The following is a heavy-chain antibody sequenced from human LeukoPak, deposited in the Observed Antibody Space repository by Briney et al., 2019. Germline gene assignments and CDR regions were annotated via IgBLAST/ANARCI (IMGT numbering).Heavy chain of an antibody. CDR1: GDSVSRNSAA. D-gene: IGHD7-27*01. J-gene: IGHJ4*02. CDR3: ARVSGDLTWGYFDY. V-gene: IGHV6-1*01. Sequence: SQTLSLTFAISGDSVSRNSAAWNWIRQSPSRGLEWLGRTYYRSKWYNDYAVSVKSRITINPDTSKNQFSLQLNSVTPEDTAVYYCARVSGDLTWGYFDYWGQGTLVTVSS. CDR2: TYYRSKWYN.